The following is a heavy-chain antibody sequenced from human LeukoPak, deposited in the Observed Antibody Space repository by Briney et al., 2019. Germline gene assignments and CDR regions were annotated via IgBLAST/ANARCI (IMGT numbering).Heavy chain of an antibody. Sequence: ASVKVSCKPSGYTFISYDLNWVRQAPGQGLEWMGWISAYNGNTNYAQKLQGRVTMTTDTSTSTAYMELRSLRSDDTAVYYCARDGGYSYGLVYWGQGTLVTVSS. CDR1: GYTFISYD. CDR3: ARDGGYSYGLVY. D-gene: IGHD5-18*01. CDR2: ISAYNGNT. V-gene: IGHV1-18*01. J-gene: IGHJ4*02.